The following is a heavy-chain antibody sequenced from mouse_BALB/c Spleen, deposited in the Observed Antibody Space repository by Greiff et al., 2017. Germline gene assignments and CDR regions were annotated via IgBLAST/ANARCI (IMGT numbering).Heavy chain of an antibody. J-gene: IGHJ1*01. Sequence: EVHLVESGGGLVQPGGSLKLSCAASGFTFSSYGMSWVRQTPDKRLELVATINSNGGSTYYPDSVKGRFTISRDNAKNTLYLQMSSLKSEDTAMYYCAREGYYYGSTWYFDVWGAGTTVTVSS. CDR1: GFTFSSYG. CDR2: INSNGGST. D-gene: IGHD1-1*01. V-gene: IGHV5-6-3*01. CDR3: AREGYYYGSTWYFDV.